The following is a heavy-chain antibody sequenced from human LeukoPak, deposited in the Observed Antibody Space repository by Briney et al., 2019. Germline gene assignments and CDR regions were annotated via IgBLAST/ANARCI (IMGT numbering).Heavy chain of an antibody. J-gene: IGHJ4*02. Sequence: PSETLSLTCTVSGGSISSSSYYWGWIRQPPGKGLEWIGSIYYSGSTYYNPSLKSRVTISVDTSKNQFSLKLSSVTAADAAVYYCARDLETGFGELFDYWGQGTLVTVSS. V-gene: IGHV4-39*07. D-gene: IGHD3-10*01. CDR3: ARDLETGFGELFDY. CDR2: IYYSGST. CDR1: GGSISSSSYY.